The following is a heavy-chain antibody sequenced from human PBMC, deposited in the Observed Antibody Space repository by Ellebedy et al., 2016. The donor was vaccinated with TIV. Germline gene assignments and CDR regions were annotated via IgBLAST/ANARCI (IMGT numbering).Heavy chain of an antibody. Sequence: LRLXXAVSGDSTTSGVYSWSWFRHPPGKGLEWIGYIYHSGKTYYNPSLKSRVTISVDRPKNQFSVRLNSVTAADTAVYYCARVRNYYDSSGYYWPYNWFDPWGQGTLVTVSS. D-gene: IGHD3-22*01. V-gene: IGHV4-30-2*01. J-gene: IGHJ5*02. CDR3: ARVRNYYDSSGYYWPYNWFDP. CDR1: GDSTTSGVYS. CDR2: IYHSGKT.